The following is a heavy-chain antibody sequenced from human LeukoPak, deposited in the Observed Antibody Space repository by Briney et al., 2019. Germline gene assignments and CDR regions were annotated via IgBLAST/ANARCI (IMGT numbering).Heavy chain of an antibody. CDR2: ISAYNGNT. D-gene: IGHD6-13*01. V-gene: IGHV1-18*01. CDR3: ASTKTSSLFDS. J-gene: IGHJ4*02. CDR1: GYSFTSYG. Sequence: GASVKVSCKASGYSFTSYGISWVRQAPGQGLEWMGWISAYNGNTNYAQKLQGRVTMTTDTSTSTVYMELSSLRSEDTAVYYCASTKTSSLFDSWGQGTLVTVSS.